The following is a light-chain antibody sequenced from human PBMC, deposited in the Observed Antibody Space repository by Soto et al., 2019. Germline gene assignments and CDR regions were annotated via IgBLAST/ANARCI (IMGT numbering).Light chain of an antibody. CDR2: KAS. V-gene: IGKV1-5*03. J-gene: IGKJ1*01. CDR3: QQYNSYWT. Sequence: IQMTQSPSTLSASLGDRVTITCRASQSISSWLAWYQQKPGKAPKLLIYKASSLESGVPSRFSGIGSGTEFTLTISSMQPDDFATYYCQQYNSYWTFGQGTKVDIK. CDR1: QSISSW.